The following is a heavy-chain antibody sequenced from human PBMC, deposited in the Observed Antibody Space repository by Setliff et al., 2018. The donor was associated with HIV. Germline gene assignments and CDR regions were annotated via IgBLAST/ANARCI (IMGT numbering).Heavy chain of an antibody. CDR2: ISWNSGSI. Sequence: GGSLRLSCAASGFTFDDYAMHWVRQAPGKGLEWVSGISWNSGSIGYADSVKGRFTISRDNAKNSLYLQMNSLRSEDTALYYCAKSPNRYSYGYKYWGQGTLVTVSS. CDR1: GFTFDDYA. D-gene: IGHD5-18*01. V-gene: IGHV3-9*01. J-gene: IGHJ4*02. CDR3: AKSPNRYSYGYKY.